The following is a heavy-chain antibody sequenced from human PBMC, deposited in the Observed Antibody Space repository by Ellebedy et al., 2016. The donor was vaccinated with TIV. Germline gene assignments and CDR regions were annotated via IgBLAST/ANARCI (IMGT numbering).Heavy chain of an antibody. J-gene: IGHJ1*01. CDR2: FRSESEGGTT. CDR1: GFSFNNGW. D-gene: IGHD1-26*01. CDR3: STYTVGDDS. V-gene: IGHV3-15*01. Sequence: GESLKISCSSSGFSFNNGWMNWVRQSPGKGLEWFGRFRSESEGGTTDYAAPVKRRFTISRDDLQNILYLQMKNLTIADTGVYYCSTYTVGDDSWGQGTLVIVSS.